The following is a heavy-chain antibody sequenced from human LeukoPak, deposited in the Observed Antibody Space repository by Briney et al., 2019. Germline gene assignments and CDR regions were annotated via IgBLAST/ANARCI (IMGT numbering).Heavy chain of an antibody. V-gene: IGHV1-18*01. D-gene: IGHD6-19*01. CDR2: ISAYNGNT. J-gene: IGHJ4*02. Sequence: ASVKVSCKASGYTFSNYGISWVRQAPGQGLEWMGWISAYNGNTNYAQKLQGRVTMTTDTSTSTAYMELRSLRSDDTAVYYCARVGSGWYSSHYWGQGTLVTVSS. CDR1: GYTFSNYG. CDR3: ARVGSGWYSSHY.